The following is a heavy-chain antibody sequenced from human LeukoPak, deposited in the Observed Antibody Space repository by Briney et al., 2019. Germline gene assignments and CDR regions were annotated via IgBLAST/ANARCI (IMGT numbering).Heavy chain of an antibody. V-gene: IGHV3-30*04. D-gene: IGHD3-16*02. CDR2: ISYDGSYK. J-gene: IGHJ4*02. CDR1: GFTFSSYA. CDR3: ARLTFGGVIGRRDFDY. Sequence: PGKSLRLSCAASGFTFSSYAMHWVRQAPGKGLEWVAVISYDGSYKNYADSVKGRFTISRDNSKNTLYLQMNSLRAEDTAVYYCARLTFGGVIGRRDFDYWGQGTLVTVSS.